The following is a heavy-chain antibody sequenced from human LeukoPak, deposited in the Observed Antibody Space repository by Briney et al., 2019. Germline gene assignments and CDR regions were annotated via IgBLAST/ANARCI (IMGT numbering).Heavy chain of an antibody. CDR2: VFYDGSNK. Sequence: PGGSLRLSCSASGFTFSAYTMHWVRQAPGKGLEWVAIVFYDGSNKYYADSVKGRFTISKDNSKNTLYLQMNSPTVEDTAVYFCARSPSGYCTDTSSYNNYSHYHMDVWGKGTTVTVSS. J-gene: IGHJ6*03. CDR3: ARSPSGYCTDTSSYNNYSHYHMDV. CDR1: GFTFSAYT. V-gene: IGHV3-30-3*01. D-gene: IGHD2-2*02.